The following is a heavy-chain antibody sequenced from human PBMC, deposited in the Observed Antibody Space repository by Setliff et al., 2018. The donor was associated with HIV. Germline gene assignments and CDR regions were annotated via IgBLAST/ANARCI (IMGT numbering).Heavy chain of an antibody. CDR2: VKQDGTET. V-gene: IGHV3-7*01. CDR1: GFRFRSYW. J-gene: IGHJ4*02. D-gene: IGHD1-26*01. CDR3: ARWGSGSYERVFDY. Sequence: SLRLSCAASGFRFRSYWMSWVRQAPGKGLESVANVKQDGTETLHVDSVKGRFTISRDNANNLVYLQMNSLRVEDTAVYFCARWGSGSYERVFDYWGQGMLVTVSS.